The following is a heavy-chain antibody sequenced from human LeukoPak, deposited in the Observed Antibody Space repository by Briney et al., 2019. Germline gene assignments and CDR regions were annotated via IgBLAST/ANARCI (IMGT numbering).Heavy chain of an antibody. CDR2: ISTSGGGI. Sequence: PGGSLRLSCAVSGFTFSSYAMSWVRQAPGKGLEWVSGISTSGGGIYYADSVKGRFTISRDDSMNTLYLQMYSLRADGTAVYYCARDGFDYYDSSGYYYFDSWGQGTLVTVSS. D-gene: IGHD3-22*01. J-gene: IGHJ4*02. V-gene: IGHV3-23*01. CDR1: GFTFSSYA. CDR3: ARDGFDYYDSSGYYYFDS.